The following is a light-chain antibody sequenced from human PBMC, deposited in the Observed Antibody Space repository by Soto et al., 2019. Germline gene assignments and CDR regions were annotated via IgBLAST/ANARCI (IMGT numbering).Light chain of an antibody. V-gene: IGLV2-14*03. CDR2: DVS. CDR1: SSDVGGYNY. CDR3: SSYTTNSTQV. J-gene: IGLJ1*01. Sequence: QSVLTQPASVSGSPGQSITISCTGTSSDVGGYNYVSWYQQHPGKAPKLMVYDVSNRPSGLSDRFSGSKSGNTAFLTISGLQAEDEADYYCSSYTTNSTQVFGTGTKLTVL.